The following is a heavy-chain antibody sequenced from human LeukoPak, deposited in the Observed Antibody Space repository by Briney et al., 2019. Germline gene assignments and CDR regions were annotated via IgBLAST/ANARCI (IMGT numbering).Heavy chain of an antibody. D-gene: IGHD2-2*01. J-gene: IGHJ4*02. V-gene: IGHV1-8*01. CDR3: ARSIVVVPAAIHDY. CDR1: GYTFTSYD. CDR2: MNPNSGNT. Sequence: ASVKVACKASGYTFTSYDINWVRQATGQGLEWMGWMNPNSGNTGYAQKFQGRVTMTRDTSISTAYMELSRLRSDDTAVYYCARSIVVVPAAIHDYWGQGTLVTVSS.